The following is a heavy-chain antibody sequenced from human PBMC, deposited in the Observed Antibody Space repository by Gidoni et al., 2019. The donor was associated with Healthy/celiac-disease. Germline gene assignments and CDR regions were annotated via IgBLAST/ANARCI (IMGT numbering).Heavy chain of an antibody. CDR3: ARDPGLRFLDTYYFDY. V-gene: IGHV4-38-2*02. Sequence: QVQLQESGPGLVKPSETLPLTCAVSGYSISSGSYWGWIRQHPGKGLEWIGNIYHSGNTYNNPSLKSRVTISVDTSKNQCSLKLNSVTAADTAVYYCARDPGLRFLDTYYFDYWGQGTLVTVSS. CDR2: IYHSGNT. J-gene: IGHJ4*02. D-gene: IGHD3-3*01. CDR1: GYSISSGSY.